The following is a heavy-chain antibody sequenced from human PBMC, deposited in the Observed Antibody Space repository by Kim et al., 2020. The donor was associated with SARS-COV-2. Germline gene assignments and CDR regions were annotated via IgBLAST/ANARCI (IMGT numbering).Heavy chain of an antibody. CDR3: ARDEMATWYYYGSGNYWGN. Sequence: SETLSLTCTVSAGSISSYYWSWIRQFPGKGLEWIGYVDYSGRTNYNPSLKSRVNISVDTSTNQFSLKLFSVTAADTAIYYCARDEMATWYYYGSGNYWGNWGQGTLVTVSS. CDR2: VDYSGRT. D-gene: IGHD3-10*01. J-gene: IGHJ4*02. CDR1: AGSISSYY. V-gene: IGHV4-59*01.